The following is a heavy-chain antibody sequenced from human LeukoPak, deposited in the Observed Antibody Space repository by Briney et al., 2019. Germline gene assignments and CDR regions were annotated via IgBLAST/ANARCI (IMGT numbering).Heavy chain of an antibody. CDR2: INPSGGST. D-gene: IGHD3-3*01. Sequence: ASVKVSCKASGYTFTSYYKHWVRQAPGQGLEWMGIINPSGGSTSYAQKFQGRVTMTMDTSTSTVYMELSSLRSEDTAVYYCATDLGDDFWSGVDYWGQGTLVTVSS. J-gene: IGHJ4*02. V-gene: IGHV1-46*01. CDR3: ATDLGDDFWSGVDY. CDR1: GYTFTSYY.